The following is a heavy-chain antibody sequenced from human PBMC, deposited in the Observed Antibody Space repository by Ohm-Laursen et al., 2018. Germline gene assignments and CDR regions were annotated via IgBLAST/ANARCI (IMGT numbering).Heavy chain of an antibody. V-gene: IGHV3-23*01. CDR1: GFTFSSYD. J-gene: IGHJ4*02. D-gene: IGHD2-15*01. Sequence: SLRLSCAASGFTFSSYDMSWVRQAPGKGLEWVSAITDSGGSTFYADSVKGRFTISRDNSKNTLYLQMNSLRADDTAVYYCAKGKLAHCSGATCYPFDYWGQGTLVTVSS. CDR3: AKGKLAHCSGATCYPFDY. CDR2: ITDSGGST.